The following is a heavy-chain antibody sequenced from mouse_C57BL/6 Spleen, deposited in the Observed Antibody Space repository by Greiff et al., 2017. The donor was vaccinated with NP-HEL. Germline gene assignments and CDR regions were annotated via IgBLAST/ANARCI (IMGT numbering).Heavy chain of an antibody. D-gene: IGHD2-4*01. V-gene: IGHV1-7*01. J-gene: IGHJ2*01. CDR1: GYTFTSYW. CDR3: AREDYDYDGFDY. Sequence: QVQLKQSGAELAKPGASVKLSCKASGYTFTSYWIHWVKQRPGQGLEWIGYINPSSGYTKYNQKFKDKATLTADKSSSTAYMQLSSLTYEDSAVYYCAREDYDYDGFDYWGQGTTLTVSS. CDR2: INPSSGYT.